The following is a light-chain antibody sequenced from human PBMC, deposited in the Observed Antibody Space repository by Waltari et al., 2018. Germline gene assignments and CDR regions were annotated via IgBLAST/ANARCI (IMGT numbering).Light chain of an antibody. CDR1: QSISSW. Sequence: DIQMTQSPYTLSASVGDRVTITCRASQSISSWLAWYQQKPGKAPKLLIYKASSLESGVPSSFSGSGSGTEFTLTISSLQPDDFATYYCQQYNSYQTFGQGTKVEIK. V-gene: IGKV1-5*03. J-gene: IGKJ1*01. CDR2: KAS. CDR3: QQYNSYQT.